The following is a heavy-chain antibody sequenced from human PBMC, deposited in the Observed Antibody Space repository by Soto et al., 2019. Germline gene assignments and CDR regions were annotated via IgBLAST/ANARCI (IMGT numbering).Heavy chain of an antibody. CDR3: AKDYVGGTYDY. J-gene: IGHJ4*01. D-gene: IGHD1-26*01. CDR1: GFTFSTYW. CDR2: IKTDGSVT. Sequence: GGSLRLSCAASGFTFSTYWMHWLRQAPGKGLMWVSHIKTDGSVTNYADSVKGRFTVSRDNTKNTLYLQMDSLRADDTAVYYCAKDYVGGTYDYWGQGTLVTVSS. V-gene: IGHV3-74*01.